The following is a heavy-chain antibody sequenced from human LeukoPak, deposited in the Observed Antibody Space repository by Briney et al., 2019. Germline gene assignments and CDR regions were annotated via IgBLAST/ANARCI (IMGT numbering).Heavy chain of an antibody. CDR3: ARGYSGIKGYYYYMDV. Sequence: ASVKVSCKASGGTFSSYAISWVRQAPGQGLEWMGGIIPIFGTANYAQKFQGRVTITTDESTSTAYMELSSLRSEDTAVYYCARGYSGIKGYYYYMDVWGKGTTDTVSS. CDR1: GGTFSSYA. D-gene: IGHD1-14*01. CDR2: IIPIFGTA. V-gene: IGHV1-69*05. J-gene: IGHJ6*03.